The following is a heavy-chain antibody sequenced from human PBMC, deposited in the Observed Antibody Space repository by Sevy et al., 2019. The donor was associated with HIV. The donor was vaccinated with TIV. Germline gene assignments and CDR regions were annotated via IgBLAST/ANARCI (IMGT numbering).Heavy chain of an antibody. Sequence: GGSLRLSCAVSGFTLSSHSIGWVRQAPGKGLEWVSYFVASNNVIYHGDSLKGRFTISSDSAKNSLFLQMNSLRDEDTAVYYCARRGRDGPSRFFDYWGRGTLVTVSS. V-gene: IGHV3-48*02. CDR3: ARRGRDGPSRFFDY. J-gene: IGHJ4*02. CDR1: GFTLSSHS. CDR2: FVASNNVI. D-gene: IGHD3-10*01.